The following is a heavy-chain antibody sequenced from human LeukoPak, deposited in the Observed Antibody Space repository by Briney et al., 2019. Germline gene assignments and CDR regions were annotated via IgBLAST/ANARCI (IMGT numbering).Heavy chain of an antibody. D-gene: IGHD1-26*01. CDR1: GYSFTNYW. J-gene: IGHJ3*02. CDR2: IYPGDSNI. Sequence: PGESLKISCKGSGYSFTNYWIGWVRQMPGKGLESMGIIYPGDSNIRYSPSFQGQVTISADKSISTASLQWSSLKASDTAMYYCATQTYSGSYSNAFDIWGQGTMVTVSS. CDR3: ATQTYSGSYSNAFDI. V-gene: IGHV5-51*01.